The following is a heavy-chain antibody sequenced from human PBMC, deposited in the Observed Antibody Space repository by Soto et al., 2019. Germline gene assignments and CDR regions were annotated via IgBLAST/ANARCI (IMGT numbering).Heavy chain of an antibody. CDR1: GFTFGTYS. Sequence: PRLSCAGSGFTFGTYSMNWVRQAAGKGLEWIAYISYDSDTIQYADSVKGRFTISRDNAKNSLYLQMNGLRDEDTAVYYCARLYYDYVWGQGTTVTVSS. V-gene: IGHV3-48*02. J-gene: IGHJ6*02. CDR3: ARLYYDYV. CDR2: ISYDSDTI. D-gene: IGHD3-3*01.